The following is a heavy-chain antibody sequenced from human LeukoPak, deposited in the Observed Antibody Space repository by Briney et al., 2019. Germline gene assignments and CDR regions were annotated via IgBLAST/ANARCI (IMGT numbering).Heavy chain of an antibody. D-gene: IGHD3-10*01. J-gene: IGHJ4*02. CDR3: SRAGSYSRFNY. CDR1: GFSVSKNY. Sequence: GGSLRLSCAVSGFSVSKNYMAWVRQAPGKGLEWVSVIYSGGSTYYVDSVKGRFTISRDDSNNEVYLQMNSVRVEDTAFYYCSRAGSYSRFNYWGPGTLVTVSS. CDR2: IYSGGST. V-gene: IGHV3-66*01.